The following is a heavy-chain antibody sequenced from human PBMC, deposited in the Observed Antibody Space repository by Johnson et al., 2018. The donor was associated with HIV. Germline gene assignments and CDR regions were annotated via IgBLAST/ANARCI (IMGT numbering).Heavy chain of an antibody. J-gene: IGHJ3*02. Sequence: QVQLVESGGGLVRPGGSPRLSCAASGFTFSEYYMSWVRQSPGKGLEWVSYISSSGNTIYYADSVKGRFTISRDNAKNSVDLQMNSLRAEDTAMYYCARVSLGRHAFDIWGQGTMVTVSS. D-gene: IGHD1-26*01. CDR3: ARVSLGRHAFDI. CDR2: ISSSGNTI. V-gene: IGHV3-11*01. CDR1: GFTFSEYY.